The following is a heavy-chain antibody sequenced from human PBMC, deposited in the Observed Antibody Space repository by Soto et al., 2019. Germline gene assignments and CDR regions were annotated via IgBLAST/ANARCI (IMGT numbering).Heavy chain of an antibody. D-gene: IGHD2-2*01. Sequence: QVYLQQWGAGLLKPSETLSLTCDVYGGSFRDYYCNWVRQPPGKGLEWIGEIDHSGSTNYNPSLNIRVTISLHTSKNQFSLSLTPVTAADTAVYYCARLPVECATATCYAFRRGDYWGQGTLVTVSS. CDR2: IDHSGST. V-gene: IGHV4-34*02. CDR3: ARLPVECATATCYAFRRGDY. CDR1: GGSFRDYY. J-gene: IGHJ4*02.